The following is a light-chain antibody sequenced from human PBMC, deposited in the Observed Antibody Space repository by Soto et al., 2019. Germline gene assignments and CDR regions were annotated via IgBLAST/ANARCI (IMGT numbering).Light chain of an antibody. CDR2: ATS. Sequence: DIQMTQSPSSVSASVGDRVTITCRASQGIGSWLAWFQQKPGEAPSLLIYATSSLHSGVPSRFSGSGSGTAFTLTITSLQPEDFATYYCQQGDSFPLTFGGGTKVEIK. J-gene: IGKJ4*01. CDR1: QGIGSW. V-gene: IGKV1-12*01. CDR3: QQGDSFPLT.